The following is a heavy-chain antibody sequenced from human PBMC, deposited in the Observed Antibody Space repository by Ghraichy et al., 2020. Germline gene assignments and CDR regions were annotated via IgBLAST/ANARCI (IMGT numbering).Heavy chain of an antibody. CDR3: AGGKRREQLGVIYYYYGLDV. J-gene: IGHJ6*02. Sequence: SETLSLTCAVYGGSFSGYYWSWIRQPPGKGLEWIGEINHSGSTSYNPSLKSRVTISVDTSKNQFSLNLSSVTAADTAVYYCAGGKRREQLGVIYYYYGLDVWGQGTTVTVSS. V-gene: IGHV4-34*01. CDR2: INHSGST. D-gene: IGHD6-13*01. CDR1: GGSFSGYY.